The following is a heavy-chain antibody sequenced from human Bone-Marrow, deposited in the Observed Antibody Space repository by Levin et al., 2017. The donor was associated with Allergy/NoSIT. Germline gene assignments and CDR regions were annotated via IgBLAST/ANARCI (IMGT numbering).Heavy chain of an antibody. CDR3: ACGPAEFAWLTGFWLDP. D-gene: IGHD3-9*01. CDR1: GGSISSGVFS. CDR2: ISQSGGT. J-gene: IGHJ5*02. V-gene: IGHV4-30-2*01. Sequence: SETLSLTCAVSGGSISSGVFSWNWIRQPPGKGLEWIGYISQSGGTYYNPSLKSRVTISEDRSKNQFSLKVTSVTAADTAVYYCACGPAEFAWLTGFWLDPWGQGTLVTVSS.